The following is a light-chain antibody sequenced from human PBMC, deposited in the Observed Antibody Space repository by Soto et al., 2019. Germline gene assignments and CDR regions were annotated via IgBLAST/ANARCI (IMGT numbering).Light chain of an antibody. V-gene: IGKV1-27*01. CDR1: QDISTY. CDR3: QKYDNAPLT. CDR2: AAY. J-gene: IGKJ4*01. Sequence: DIQMTQAPSSLSASVGDRVTITCRARQDISTYLAWYQQKPGKVPKLLISAAYTLQSGVPPRFSGSGSATDFTRTISSLQPEDVATYYCQKYDNAPLTFGGGTKVEIK.